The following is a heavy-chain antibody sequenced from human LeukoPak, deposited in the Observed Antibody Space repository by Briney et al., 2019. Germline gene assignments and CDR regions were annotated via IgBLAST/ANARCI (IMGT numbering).Heavy chain of an antibody. D-gene: IGHD2-2*01. V-gene: IGHV1-18*01. Sequence: VASVKVSCKASGYTFTSYGISWVRQAPGQGLEWMGWISAYNGNTNYAQKLQGRVTMTTDTSTSTAYMELRSLRSDDTAVYYCARDQPQDPTSQYQLLGWFDPWGQGTLVTVSS. CDR3: ARDQPQDPTSQYQLLGWFDP. CDR2: ISAYNGNT. J-gene: IGHJ5*02. CDR1: GYTFTSYG.